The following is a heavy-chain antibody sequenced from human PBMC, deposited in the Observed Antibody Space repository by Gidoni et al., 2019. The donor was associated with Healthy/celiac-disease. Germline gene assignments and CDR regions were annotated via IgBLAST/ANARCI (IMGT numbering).Heavy chain of an antibody. CDR2: IYYSGST. J-gene: IGHJ4*02. V-gene: IGHV4-39*07. D-gene: IGHD1-26*01. Sequence: QLQLQESGPGLVKPSETLSLTCTVSGGSISSSSYYWGWIRQPPGKGLEWIGSIYYSGSTYYNPSLKSRVTISVDTSKNQFSLKLSSVTAADTAVYYCARDVRDGWELVYYFDYWGQGTLVTVSS. CDR3: ARDVRDGWELVYYFDY. CDR1: GGSISSSSYY.